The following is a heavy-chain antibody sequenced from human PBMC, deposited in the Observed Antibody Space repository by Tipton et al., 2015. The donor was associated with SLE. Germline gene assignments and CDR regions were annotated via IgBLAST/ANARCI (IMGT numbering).Heavy chain of an antibody. CDR3: ARGNTIFGVGY. V-gene: IGHV4-30-4*01. D-gene: IGHD3-3*01. CDR1: GGSISSGYYY. CDR2: IYYSGNT. Sequence: TLSLTCTVSGGSISSGYYYWSWIRQPPGKGLEWIGFIYYSGNTYYNPSLKSRVTISVDTSKNQFSLKLSSVTAADTAVYYCARGNTIFGVGYWGQGTLVTVSS. J-gene: IGHJ4*02.